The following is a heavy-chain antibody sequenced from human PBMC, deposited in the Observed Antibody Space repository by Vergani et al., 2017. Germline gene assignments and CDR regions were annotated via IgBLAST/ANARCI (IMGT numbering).Heavy chain of an antibody. CDR1: GGTFSSYA. Sequence: QVQLVQSGAEVKKPGSSVKVSCKASGGTFSSYAISWVRQAPGQGLEWMGGIIPIFGTANYAQKFQGRVTITADESTSTAYVELSSLRSEDTAVYYCARGRDPGHGGLKPLGVGNWFDPWGQGTLVTVSS. D-gene: IGHD1-26*01. CDR2: IIPIFGTA. CDR3: ARGRDPGHGGLKPLGVGNWFDP. J-gene: IGHJ5*02. V-gene: IGHV1-69*01.